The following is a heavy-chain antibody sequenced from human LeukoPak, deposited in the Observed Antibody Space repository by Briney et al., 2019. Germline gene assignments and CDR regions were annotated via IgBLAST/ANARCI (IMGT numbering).Heavy chain of an antibody. Sequence: SETLSLTCTVSGGSISNNNYYWAWIRQPPGKGLECIGSIYYSGSPYYNPSLKSRVTISVDSSKNQFSLELTSVTAADTAVYFCAVGGVYLRGGAEAFDIWGQGTMVTVSS. V-gene: IGHV4-39*01. CDR2: IYYSGSP. J-gene: IGHJ3*02. CDR3: AVGGVYLRGGAEAFDI. D-gene: IGHD3-10*01. CDR1: GGSISNNNYY.